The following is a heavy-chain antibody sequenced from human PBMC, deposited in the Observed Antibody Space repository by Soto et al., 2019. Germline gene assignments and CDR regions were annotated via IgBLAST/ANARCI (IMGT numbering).Heavy chain of an antibody. V-gene: IGHV4-59*01. J-gene: IGHJ4*02. CDR3: ARDRIGYFDY. CDR1: GGSISSYY. CDR2: IYYSGST. Sequence: SETLSLTCTVSGGSISSYYWSWIRQPPGKGLEWIGYIYYSGSTNYNPSLKSRVTISVDTSKNQFSLKLSSVTAADTAVYYCARDRIGYFDYWGQGTLVTVSS.